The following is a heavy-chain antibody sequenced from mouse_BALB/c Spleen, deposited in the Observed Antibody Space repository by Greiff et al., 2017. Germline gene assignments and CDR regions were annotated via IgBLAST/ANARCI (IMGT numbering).Heavy chain of an antibody. J-gene: IGHJ2*01. D-gene: IGHD2-14*01. V-gene: IGHV1-69*02. CDR1: GYTFTSYW. Sequence: QVQLQQPGAELVKPGASVKLSCKASGYTFTSYWMHWVKQRPGQGLEWIGEIDPSDSYTNYNQKFKGKATLTVDKSSSTAYMQLSSLTSEDSAVYCCARGGVRRGVDDWGQGTTLTVSS. CDR3: ARGGVRRGVDD. CDR2: IDPSDSYT.